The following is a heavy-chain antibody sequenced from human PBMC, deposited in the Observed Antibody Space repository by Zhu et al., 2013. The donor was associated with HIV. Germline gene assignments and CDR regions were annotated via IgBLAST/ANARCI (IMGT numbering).Heavy chain of an antibody. CDR1: GGTFSSYA. D-gene: IGHD6-6*01. V-gene: IGHV1-69*01. Sequence: QVQLVQSGAEVKKPGSSVKVSCKASGGTFSSYAISWVRQAPGQGLEWMGGIIPIFGTANYAQKFQGRVTITADESTSTAYMELSSLRSEDTAVYYCARDLIAARRPPHYYYGMDVWGQGTTVTVSS. CDR3: ARDLIAARRPPHYYYGMDV. J-gene: IGHJ6*02. CDR2: IIPIFGTA.